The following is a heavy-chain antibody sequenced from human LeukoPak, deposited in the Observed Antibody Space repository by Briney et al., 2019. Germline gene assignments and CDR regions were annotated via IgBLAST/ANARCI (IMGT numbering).Heavy chain of an antibody. V-gene: IGHV3-23*01. CDR2: ISGSGGST. CDR3: AKAVEYSSSIYYYYYMDV. Sequence: GGSLRLSCAASGFTFSSYAMSWVRQAPGKGLEWVSAISGSGGSTYYADSVKGRFTISRDNSKNTLYLQMNSLRAEDTAVYYCAKAVEYSSSIYYYYYMDVWGKGTTVTVSS. CDR1: GFTFSSYA. J-gene: IGHJ6*03. D-gene: IGHD6-6*01.